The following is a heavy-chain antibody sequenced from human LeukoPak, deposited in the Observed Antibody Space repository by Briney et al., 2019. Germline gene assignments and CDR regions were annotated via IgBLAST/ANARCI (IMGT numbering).Heavy chain of an antibody. D-gene: IGHD3-22*01. J-gene: IGHJ4*02. CDR1: GFTFSSYS. Sequence: GGSLRLSCAASGFTFSSYSMNWVRQAPGKGLEWVSVISGSGGSAYYADSVKGRFTISRDNSKNTLYMQMNSLRAEDTAVYYCAKDGYFYDSSGYYFDYWGQGTLVTVSS. CDR2: ISGSGGSA. CDR3: AKDGYFYDSSGYYFDY. V-gene: IGHV3-23*01.